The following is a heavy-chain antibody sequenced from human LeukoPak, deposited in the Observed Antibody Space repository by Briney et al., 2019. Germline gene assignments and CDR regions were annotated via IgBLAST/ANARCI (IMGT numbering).Heavy chain of an antibody. J-gene: IGHJ4*02. D-gene: IGHD2-8*02. CDR2: ISGSGGST. CDR3: AKKNAGKYWEGADY. V-gene: IGHV3-23*01. CDR1: GFTFSSYA. Sequence: PGGSLRLSCAASGFTFSSYAMSWVRQAPGKGLEWVSAISGSGGSTYYADSVKGRFTISRDNSKNTLYLQMNSLRVEDAAVYYCAKKNAGKYWEGADYWGQGTLVTVSS.